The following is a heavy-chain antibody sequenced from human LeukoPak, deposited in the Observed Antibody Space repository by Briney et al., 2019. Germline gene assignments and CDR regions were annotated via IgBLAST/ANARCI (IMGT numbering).Heavy chain of an antibody. D-gene: IGHD3-10*01. Sequence: GGSLRLSCAASGFIFNKHAMSWVRQAPGKGLEWVSGLSGSGGSTDYADSVKGRFTISRDNSRSTLYLQMNSLRPEDTAIYYCAREGYYGSGSPPSLYFDYWGQGTLVTVSS. CDR3: AREGYYGSGSPPSLYFDY. CDR2: LSGSGGST. J-gene: IGHJ4*02. V-gene: IGHV3-23*01. CDR1: GFIFNKHA.